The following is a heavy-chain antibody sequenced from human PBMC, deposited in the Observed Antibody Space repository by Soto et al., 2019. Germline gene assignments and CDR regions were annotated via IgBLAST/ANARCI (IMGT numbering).Heavy chain of an antibody. Sequence: EVKLVESGGGLVQPGGSLRLSCAASGLTFSSYWMHWVRQLPGKGLEWVSRINSDGKTIKYADSVKGRFTISRDNARNTLDLQMNSLRAEDTAVYYCARDGRNNFDFWGQGTLVTVSS. J-gene: IGHJ4*02. V-gene: IGHV3-74*01. D-gene: IGHD1-26*01. CDR2: INSDGKTI. CDR3: ARDGRNNFDF. CDR1: GLTFSSYW.